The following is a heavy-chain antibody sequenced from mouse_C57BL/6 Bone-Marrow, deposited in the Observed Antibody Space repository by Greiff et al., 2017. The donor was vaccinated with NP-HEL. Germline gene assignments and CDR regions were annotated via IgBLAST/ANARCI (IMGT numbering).Heavy chain of an antibody. CDR2: IRSKSNNYAT. J-gene: IGHJ3*01. CDR3: VRRGEVYSNPFAY. CDR1: GFSFNTYA. Sequence: EVQVVESGGGLVQPKGSLKLSCAASGFSFNTYAMNWVRQAPGKGLEWVARIRSKSNNYATYYADSVKDRFTISRDDSESMLYLQMNNLKTEDTAMYYCVRRGEVYSNPFAYWGQGTLVTVSA. D-gene: IGHD2-5*01. V-gene: IGHV10-1*01.